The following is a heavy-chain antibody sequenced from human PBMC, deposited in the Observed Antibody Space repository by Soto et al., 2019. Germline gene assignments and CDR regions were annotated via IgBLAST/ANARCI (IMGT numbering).Heavy chain of an antibody. CDR3: TRTLGAAASSFYYYYYYMDV. V-gene: IGHV3-73*01. CDR1: GFTFSGSA. Sequence: GGSLRLSCAASGFTFSGSAMHWVRQASGKGLEWVGRIRSKANSYATAYAASVKGRFTISRDDSKNTAYLQMNSLKTEDTAVYYCTRTLGAAASSFYYYYYYMDVWGKGTTVTVSS. J-gene: IGHJ6*03. D-gene: IGHD6-13*01. CDR2: IRSKANSYAT.